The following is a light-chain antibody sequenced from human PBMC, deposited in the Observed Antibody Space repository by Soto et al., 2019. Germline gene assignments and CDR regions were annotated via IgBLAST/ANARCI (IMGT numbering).Light chain of an antibody. CDR3: QQYKSYWT. V-gene: IGKV1-5*01. Sequence: DIQMTQSPSTLSASVGDRDTITCRASQYVSSWLAWYQQKPGKAPKLLIYDASSLEGGVPSRFSGSGSGTEFTLTISSLQPDDFATYYCQQYKSYWTFGQGTKVEIK. CDR2: DAS. CDR1: QYVSSW. J-gene: IGKJ1*01.